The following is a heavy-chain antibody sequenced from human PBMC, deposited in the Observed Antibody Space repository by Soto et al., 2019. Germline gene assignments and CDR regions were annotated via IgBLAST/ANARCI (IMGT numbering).Heavy chain of an antibody. J-gene: IGHJ3*02. CDR3: ARVTAPPDSSGYYSRAFDI. V-gene: IGHV6-1*01. D-gene: IGHD3-22*01. CDR1: GDSFSSNSAA. Sequence: PSQTLSLTCAISGDSFSSNSAAWNWIRQSPSRGLEWLGRTYYRSKWYNDYAVSVKSRVTISVDTSKNQFSLKLSSVTAADTAVYYCARVTAPPDSSGYYSRAFDIWGQGTMVTVS. CDR2: TYYRSKWYN.